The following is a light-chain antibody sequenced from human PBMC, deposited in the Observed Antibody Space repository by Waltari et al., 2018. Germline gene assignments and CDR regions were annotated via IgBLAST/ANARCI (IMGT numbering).Light chain of an antibody. V-gene: IGKV1-5*03. Sequence: DIQMTQSPSTLSASVGDRVTITCRASQSVSKWLAWYPQKPGKAPKLLIYQASRLEGGVTSRFSGSGSGTEFTLTISSLQPDDFATYYCQQYDSSPWTFGQGTRVEIK. CDR3: QQYDSSPWT. CDR1: QSVSKW. J-gene: IGKJ1*01. CDR2: QAS.